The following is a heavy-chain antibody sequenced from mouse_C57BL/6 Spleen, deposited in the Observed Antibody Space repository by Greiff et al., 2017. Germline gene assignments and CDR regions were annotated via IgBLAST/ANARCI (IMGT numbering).Heavy chain of an antibody. CDR3: ARWDYGEGAMDY. Sequence: VHVKQSGPELVKPGASVKIPCKASGYTFTDYNMDWVKQSHGKSLEWIGDINPNNGGTIYNQKFKGKATLTVDKSSSTAYMELRSLTSEDTAVYYCARWDYGEGAMDYWGQGTSVTVSS. V-gene: IGHV1-18*01. CDR2: INPNNGGT. CDR1: GYTFTDYN. D-gene: IGHD1-1*01. J-gene: IGHJ4*01.